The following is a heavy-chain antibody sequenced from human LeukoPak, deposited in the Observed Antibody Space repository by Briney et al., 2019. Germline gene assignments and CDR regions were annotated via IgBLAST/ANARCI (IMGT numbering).Heavy chain of an antibody. D-gene: IGHD6-6*01. CDR1: GYTFTSYG. J-gene: IGHJ4*02. V-gene: IGHV7-4-1*02. CDR2: INTNTGNP. CDR3: ATQLEYKSTSPHFDY. Sequence: GASVKVSRKASGYTFTSYGISWVRQAPGQGLEWMGWINTNTGNPTYAQGFTGRFVLSLDTSVSTAYLQISSLKAEDTAVYYCATQLEYKSTSPHFDYWGQGTLVTVSS.